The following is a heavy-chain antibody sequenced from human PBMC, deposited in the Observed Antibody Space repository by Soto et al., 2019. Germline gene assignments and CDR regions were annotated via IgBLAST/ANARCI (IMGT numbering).Heavy chain of an antibody. Sequence: AGGAPRLSCGAPGFTFSNYDMHWVRQATGKGLEWVSTISTAGNTYSPGSVKGRFTISRENAKNSLYLQMNSLRVDDTAVYYCARGRDSGLYYFDYWGQGTLVTVSS. J-gene: IGHJ4*02. CDR1: GFTFSNYD. D-gene: IGHD2-21*01. CDR2: ISTAGNT. CDR3: ARGRDSGLYYFDY. V-gene: IGHV3-13*01.